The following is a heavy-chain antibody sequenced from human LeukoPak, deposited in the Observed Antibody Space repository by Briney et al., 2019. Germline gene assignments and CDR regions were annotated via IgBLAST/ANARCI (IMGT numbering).Heavy chain of an antibody. V-gene: IGHV3-66*02. CDR2: IYSGCTT. D-gene: IGHD7-27*01. CDR1: GFTVITNF. Sequence: GGSLRLSCAASGFTVITNFMTWVRQAPGKGLEWVSVIYSGCTTYYADSVKGRFTLSRDNSKNTVYLQMNSLRAEDTAMYYCARGPNWAHIDYWGQGTLVTVSS. CDR3: ARGPNWAHIDY. J-gene: IGHJ4*02.